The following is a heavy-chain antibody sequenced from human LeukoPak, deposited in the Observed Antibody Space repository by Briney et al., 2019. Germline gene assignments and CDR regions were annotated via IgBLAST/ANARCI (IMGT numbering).Heavy chain of an antibody. Sequence: NPSETLSLTCGVYGGSLSNYYWSWIRQPPGKGLEWIGYIYYSGSTNYNPSLKSRVTISVDTSKNQFSLKLSSVTAADTAVYYCAASRIVGASGYFDYWGQGTLVTVSS. CDR3: AASRIVGASGYFDY. J-gene: IGHJ4*02. V-gene: IGHV4-59*01. CDR1: GGSLSNYY. CDR2: IYYSGST. D-gene: IGHD1-26*01.